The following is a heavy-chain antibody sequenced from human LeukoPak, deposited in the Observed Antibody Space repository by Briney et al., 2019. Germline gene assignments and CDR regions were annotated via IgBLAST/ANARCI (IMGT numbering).Heavy chain of an antibody. J-gene: IGHJ4*02. D-gene: IGHD6-13*01. V-gene: IGHV1-69*04. Sequence: SVKVSCKASGCTFSSYAISWVRQAPGQGLEWMGRIIPIFGIANYAQKFQGRVTITADKSTSTAYVELSSLRSEDTAVYYCAREEDLWAAAGTIDYWGQGTLVTVSS. CDR2: IIPIFGIA. CDR1: GCTFSSYA. CDR3: AREEDLWAAAGTIDY.